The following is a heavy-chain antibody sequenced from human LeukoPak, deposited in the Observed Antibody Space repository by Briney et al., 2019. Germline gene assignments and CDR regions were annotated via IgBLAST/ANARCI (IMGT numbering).Heavy chain of an antibody. CDR1: GYTFTSYD. J-gene: IGHJ4*02. V-gene: IGHV1-8*03. D-gene: IGHD3-10*01. CDR3: ARAVRGGSGSYYYFDY. Sequence: GASVKFSCKASGYTFTSYDINWVRQATGQGLEWMGWMNPNSGNTGYAQKFQGRVTITRNTSISTAYMELSSLRSEDTAVYYCARAVRGGSGSYYYFDYWGQGTLVTVSS. CDR2: MNPNSGNT.